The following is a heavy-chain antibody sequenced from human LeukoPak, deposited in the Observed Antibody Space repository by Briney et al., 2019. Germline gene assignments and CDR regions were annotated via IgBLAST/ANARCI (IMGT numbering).Heavy chain of an antibody. V-gene: IGHV4-34*01. D-gene: IGHD5-24*01. Sequence: PSETLSLTCAVYGGSSSGYYWSWIRQPPGKGLEWIGEINHSGSTNYNPSLKSRVTISVDTSKNQFSLKLSSVTAADTAVYYCATQEMATTTFRYWGQGTLVTVSS. CDR1: GGSSSGYY. J-gene: IGHJ4*02. CDR3: ATQEMATTTFRY. CDR2: INHSGST.